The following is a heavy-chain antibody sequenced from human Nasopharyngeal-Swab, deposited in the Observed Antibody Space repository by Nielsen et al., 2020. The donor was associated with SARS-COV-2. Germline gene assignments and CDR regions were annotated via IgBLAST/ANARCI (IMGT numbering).Heavy chain of an antibody. Sequence: GSVKVSCKSSGYTFTDYYIHWVRQDPGQGPEWMGRISAASGGTNYAQIFRGRVTVTRDTSTSTTYMELTNLRSDDTATYYCARSCGTVGCPFDPWGQGTLVTVSS. CDR1: GYTFTDYY. J-gene: IGHJ5*02. V-gene: IGHV1-2*06. CDR3: ARSCGTVGCPFDP. D-gene: IGHD2-21*01. CDR2: ISAASGGT.